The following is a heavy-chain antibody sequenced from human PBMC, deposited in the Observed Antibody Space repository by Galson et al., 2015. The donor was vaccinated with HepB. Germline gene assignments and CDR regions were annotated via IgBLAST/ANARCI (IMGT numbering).Heavy chain of an antibody. V-gene: IGHV2-70*11. J-gene: IGHJ5*02. CDR1: GFSLSTSGMC. CDR3: ARIRDSSWYDH. Sequence: PALVKPTQTLTLTCTFSGFSLSTSGMCVSWIRQPPGKALEWLARIDWDDDKYYSISLKTRLTVSKDTSKNQVVLTMTNMDPVDTATYYCARIRDSSWYDHWGQGTLVTVSS. CDR2: IDWDDDK. D-gene: IGHD6-13*01.